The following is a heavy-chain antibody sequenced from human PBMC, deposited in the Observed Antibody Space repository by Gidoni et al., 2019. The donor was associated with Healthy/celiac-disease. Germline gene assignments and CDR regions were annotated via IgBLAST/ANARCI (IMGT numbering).Heavy chain of an antibody. CDR2: ISWNSGSI. Sequence: EVQLVESGGGLVQPGRSLRLSCAASGFTFDDYAMHWVRQAPGKGLEWVSGISWNSGSIGYADSVKGRFTISRDNAKNSLYLQMNSLRAEDTALYYCAKDPAWYSSGWPEYFQHWGQGTLVTVSS. CDR1: GFTFDDYA. V-gene: IGHV3-9*01. D-gene: IGHD6-19*01. CDR3: AKDPAWYSSGWPEYFQH. J-gene: IGHJ1*01.